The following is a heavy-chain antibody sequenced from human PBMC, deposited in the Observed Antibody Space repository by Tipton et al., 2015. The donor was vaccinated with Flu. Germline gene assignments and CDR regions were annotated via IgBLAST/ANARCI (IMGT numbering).Heavy chain of an antibody. Sequence: SLRLSCATSGFTFSHYWMNWVRQAPGKGLEWVSAISGSGGSTYYADSVKGRFTISRDNSKNTLYLQMNSLRAEDTAVYYCARDRVVAVAGGGSMDVWGPGTTVSVS. CDR3: ARDRVVAVAGGGSMDV. V-gene: IGHV3-23*01. D-gene: IGHD3-16*01. J-gene: IGHJ6*02. CDR2: ISGSGGST. CDR1: GFTFSHYW.